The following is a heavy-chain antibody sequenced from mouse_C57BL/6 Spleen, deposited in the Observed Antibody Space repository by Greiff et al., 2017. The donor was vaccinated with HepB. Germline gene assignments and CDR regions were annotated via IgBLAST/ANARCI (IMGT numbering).Heavy chain of an antibody. Sequence: EVQRVESGAELVRPGASVKLSCTASGFNIKDDYMHWVKQRPEQGLEWIGWIDPENGDTEYASKFQGKATITADTSSNTAYLQLSSLTSEDTAVYYCTTWGMVHFDYWGQGTTLTVSS. CDR2: IDPENGDT. D-gene: IGHD2-10*02. CDR1: GFNIKDDY. V-gene: IGHV14-4*01. J-gene: IGHJ2*01. CDR3: TTWGMVHFDY.